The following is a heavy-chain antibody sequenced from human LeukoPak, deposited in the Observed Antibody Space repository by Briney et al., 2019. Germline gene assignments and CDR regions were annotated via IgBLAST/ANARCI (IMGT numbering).Heavy chain of an antibody. D-gene: IGHD3-3*01. CDR1: GGSISSAGYS. CDR2: IYYSGST. J-gene: IGHJ4*02. V-gene: IGHV4-31*03. CDR3: ARVTRTNFWSGYDDY. Sequence: SETLSLTCIVSGGSISSAGYSWTWIRQPPGKALEWIGYIYYSGSTYYNPSLKSRVTISVDTSKNQFSLKLSSVTAADTAVYYCARVTRTNFWSGYDDYWGQGTLVTVSS.